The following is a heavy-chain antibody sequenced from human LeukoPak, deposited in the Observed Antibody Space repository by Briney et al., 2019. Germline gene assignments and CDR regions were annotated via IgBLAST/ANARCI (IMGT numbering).Heavy chain of an antibody. CDR3: ARDLHSGYDSDDY. Sequence: GGSLRLSCAASGFTFSSYGMHWVRQAPGKGLEWAAVIWYDGSNKYYADSVKGRFTISRDNSKNTLYLQMNSLRAEDTAVYYCARDLHSGYDSDDYWGQGTLVTVSS. CDR1: GFTFSSYG. J-gene: IGHJ4*02. V-gene: IGHV3-33*01. CDR2: IWYDGSNK. D-gene: IGHD5-12*01.